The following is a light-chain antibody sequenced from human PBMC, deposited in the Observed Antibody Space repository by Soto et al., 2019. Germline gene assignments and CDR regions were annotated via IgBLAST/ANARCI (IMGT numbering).Light chain of an antibody. CDR2: DTS. V-gene: IGKV3-20*01. CDR3: HQYSSSPLN. J-gene: IGKJ4*01. Sequence: VMRQSPATLSVSPGEGATLSCRASQGIGDTLAWYQHKPGQTPRLLIYDTSSRATGIPDRFSGSGSGTGFTLSISRLEPEDFAVYFCHQYSSSPLNFGGGTKVDIK. CDR1: QGIGDT.